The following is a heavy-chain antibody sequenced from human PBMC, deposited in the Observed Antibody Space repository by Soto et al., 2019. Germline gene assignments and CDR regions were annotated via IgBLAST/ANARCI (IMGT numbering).Heavy chain of an antibody. CDR2: IKQDGSEK. CDR1: GFTFSTYW. CDR3: VRDWSTFWGMDV. Sequence: GGSLRLSCAASGFTFSTYWMNWVRQAPGKGLEWVANIKQDGSEKYYVDSVKGRFAISRDNAKDSLFLQMNDLRAEDTAVYYCVRDWSTFWGMDVWGQGTTVTVSS. V-gene: IGHV3-7*01. J-gene: IGHJ6*02.